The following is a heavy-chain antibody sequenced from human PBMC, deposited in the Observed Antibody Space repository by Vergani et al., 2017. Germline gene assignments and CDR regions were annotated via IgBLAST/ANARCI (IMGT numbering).Heavy chain of an antibody. CDR2: INPIDSKI. CDR3: TRHVPCGDGDCLHFDH. J-gene: IGHJ4*02. CDR1: QSSFISNE. Sequence: EVMLVQSGAEVTKPGESLKISCKYSQSSFISNEIAWVRQMSGKGLQWIGNINPIDSKIAYSPSFQGQAIMSLDKSITTAYLQWRSLKASDSAIYYCTRHVPCGDGDCLHFDHWVQGTLVTVSS. V-gene: IGHV5-51*01. D-gene: IGHD2-21*02.